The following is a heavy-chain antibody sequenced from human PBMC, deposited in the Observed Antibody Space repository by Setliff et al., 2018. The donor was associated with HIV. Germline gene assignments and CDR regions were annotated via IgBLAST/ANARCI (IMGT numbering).Heavy chain of an antibody. CDR2: IIPILGIA. D-gene: IGHD3-3*01. CDR3: VRGVQSPPHYSYYYMDV. V-gene: IGHV1-69*10. Sequence: PSVKVSCKASRSTFNSHTISWVRQAPGQGLEWMGGIIPILGIANYAQRFQGKVTITADKSTSTAYMELTSLRFDDTAMYYCVRGVQSPPHYSYYYMDVWGEGTMVTVSS. CDR1: RSTFNSHT. J-gene: IGHJ6*03.